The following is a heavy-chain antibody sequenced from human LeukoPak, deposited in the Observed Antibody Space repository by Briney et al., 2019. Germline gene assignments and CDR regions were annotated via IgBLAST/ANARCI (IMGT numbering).Heavy chain of an antibody. Sequence: TSETLSLTCTVSGGSISSSSYYWGWIRQPPGKGLEWIGSIYYSGSTYYNPSLKSRVTISVDTSKNQFSLKLSSVTAADTAVYYCARDLQLLWFGDPEAYYMDVWGKGTTVTVSS. V-gene: IGHV4-39*07. D-gene: IGHD3-10*01. J-gene: IGHJ6*03. CDR1: GGSISSSSYY. CDR3: ARDLQLLWFGDPEAYYMDV. CDR2: IYYSGST.